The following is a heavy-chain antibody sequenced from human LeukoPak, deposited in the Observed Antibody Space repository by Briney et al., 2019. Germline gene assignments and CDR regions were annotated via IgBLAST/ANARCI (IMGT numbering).Heavy chain of an antibody. V-gene: IGHV1-2*02. D-gene: IGHD4-11*01. Sequence: ASVKVSCKASGYTFTGYYMHWVRQAPGQGLEWMGWINPNSGGTNYAQKFQGRVTMTRDTSISTAYMELSRLRSDDTAVYYCARGEVTVTTRSDYWGQGTLVTVSS. CDR2: INPNSGGT. CDR3: ARGEVTVTTRSDY. J-gene: IGHJ4*02. CDR1: GYTFTGYY.